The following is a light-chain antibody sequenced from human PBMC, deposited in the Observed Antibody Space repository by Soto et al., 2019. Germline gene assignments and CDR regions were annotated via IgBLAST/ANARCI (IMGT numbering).Light chain of an antibody. CDR3: ATWDYSLSGQWV. CDR2: RNN. V-gene: IGLV1-47*01. J-gene: IGLJ3*02. CDR1: SCDIKSNY. Sequence: QSVLTQPPSASGTPGQRVTISCSGSSCDIKSNYVYWYQQLPGTATKLLIYRNNQRPSGVPDRFSGSKSGTSASLAISVLRSEDEADYYCATWDYSLSGQWVFGRGTKLTVL.